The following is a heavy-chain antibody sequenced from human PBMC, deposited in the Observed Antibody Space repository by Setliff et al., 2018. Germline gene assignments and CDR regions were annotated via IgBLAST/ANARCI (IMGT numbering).Heavy chain of an antibody. D-gene: IGHD2-2*01. CDR2: ISAHTGNT. Sequence: ASVKVSCKASGYMFKRYGINWMRQAPGQGFEWMGWISAHTGNTFYSPKFHGRVTLTTDTSTSTAYMELRSLGSDDTAVYYCSRLVRFCIRTSCQRLSGGEFWGQGTLVTVSS. CDR3: SRLVRFCIRTSCQRLSGGEF. J-gene: IGHJ4*02. V-gene: IGHV1-18*04. CDR1: GYMFKRYG.